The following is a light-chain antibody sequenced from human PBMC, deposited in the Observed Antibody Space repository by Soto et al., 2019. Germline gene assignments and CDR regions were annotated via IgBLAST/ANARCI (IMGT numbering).Light chain of an antibody. CDR1: SSDVGGYNY. CDR3: TSYAGSNNLV. V-gene: IGLV2-8*01. CDR2: EVT. J-gene: IGLJ2*01. Sequence: QSALTQPTSASGSPGQSVTISCTGTSSDVGGYNYVSWYQQYPGKAPKLMIYEVTKRPSGVPHRFSGSKSGNTASLTVSGLQAEDEADYYCTSYAGSNNLVFGGGTKLTLL.